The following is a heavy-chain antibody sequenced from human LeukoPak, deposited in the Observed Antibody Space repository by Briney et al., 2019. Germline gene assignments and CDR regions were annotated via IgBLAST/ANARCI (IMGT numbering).Heavy chain of an antibody. D-gene: IGHD4-17*01. Sequence: GASVKVSCKASGYTFTSYGISWVRQAPGQGLEWMGWISAYNGNTNYAQKLQDRVTMTTDTSTSTAYMELRSLRSDDTAVYYCARDRATVTTGDVQGDYWGQGTLVTVSS. J-gene: IGHJ4*02. CDR3: ARDRATVTTGDVQGDY. CDR2: ISAYNGNT. CDR1: GYTFTSYG. V-gene: IGHV1-18*01.